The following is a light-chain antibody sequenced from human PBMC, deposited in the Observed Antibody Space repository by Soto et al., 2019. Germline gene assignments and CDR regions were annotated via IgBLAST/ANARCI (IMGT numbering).Light chain of an antibody. CDR2: EVT. V-gene: IGLV2-14*01. J-gene: IGLJ2*01. CDR3: SSYEGTYSFRV. CDR1: RSDVGAYNY. Sequence: QSALTQPASVSGSPGQSIAISCTGTRSDVGAYNYVSWYQQHPGKAPKLMISEVTNRPSGVSDRFSGSKSGNTASLTISGLQAEDEADYYCSSYEGTYSFRVFGGGTKVTVL.